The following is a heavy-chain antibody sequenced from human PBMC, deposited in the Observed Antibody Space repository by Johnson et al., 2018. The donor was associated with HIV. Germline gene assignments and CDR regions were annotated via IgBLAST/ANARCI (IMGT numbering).Heavy chain of an antibody. V-gene: IGHV3-15*01. D-gene: IGHD1-26*01. CDR1: GFTFSNAW. J-gene: IGHJ3*02. Sequence: VQLVESGGGLVKPGGSLRLSCAASGFTFSNAWMSWVRQAPGKGLECVGRIKSKTDGGTTDYAAPVKGRFTISRENAKNSLYLQMNSLRAGDTAVYYCARVWEGAFDIWGQGTMVTVSS. CDR3: ARVWEGAFDI. CDR2: IKSKTDGGTT.